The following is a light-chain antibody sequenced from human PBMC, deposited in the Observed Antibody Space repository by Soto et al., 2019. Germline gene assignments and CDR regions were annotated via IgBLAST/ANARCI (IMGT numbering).Light chain of an antibody. Sequence: DIQMTQSPSTLSASVGDRVTITCRASQSISSWLAWYQQKPEKAPKLLIYKASSLESGVPSRFSGSGSGTEFTLTISSLQPDDFATYYCQQYNRYSWTFGQGTKVEIK. V-gene: IGKV1-5*03. J-gene: IGKJ1*01. CDR1: QSISSW. CDR3: QQYNRYSWT. CDR2: KAS.